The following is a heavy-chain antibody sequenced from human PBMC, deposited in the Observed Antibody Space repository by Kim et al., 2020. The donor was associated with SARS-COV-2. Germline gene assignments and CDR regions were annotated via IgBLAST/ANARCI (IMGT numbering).Heavy chain of an antibody. J-gene: IGHJ2*01. CDR2: IYHSGST. Sequence: SETLSLTCTVSGYSISSGYYWGWIRQPPGKGLEWIGSIYHSGSTYYNPSLKGRVTISVYTSKNQFSLKLSSVTAADTAVYYCARDGWGYDILTGYYISSGYFDLWGRGTLVTVSS. CDR3: ARDGWGYDILTGYYISSGYFDL. V-gene: IGHV4-38-2*02. D-gene: IGHD3-9*01. CDR1: GYSISSGYY.